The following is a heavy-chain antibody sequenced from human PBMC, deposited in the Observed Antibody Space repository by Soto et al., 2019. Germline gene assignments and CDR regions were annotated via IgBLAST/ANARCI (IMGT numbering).Heavy chain of an antibody. CDR2: IYYSGST. J-gene: IGHJ4*02. Sequence: SETLSLTCTVSGGSISSYYGRWIRQPPGKGLEWIGYIYYSGSTNYNPSLKSRVTISVDTSKNQFSLKLSSVTAADTAVYYCARRYGGNLDYWGQGTLVTVSS. D-gene: IGHD1-26*01. V-gene: IGHV4-59*08. CDR1: GGSISSYY. CDR3: ARRYGGNLDY.